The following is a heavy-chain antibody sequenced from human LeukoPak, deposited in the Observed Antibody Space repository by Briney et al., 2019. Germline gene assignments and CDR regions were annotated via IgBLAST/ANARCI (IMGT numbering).Heavy chain of an antibody. J-gene: IGHJ1*01. CDR1: GFTFSRYW. Sequence: GGSLRPSCEASGFTFSRYWMHWVRQAPGKGLVWVSRIKSDGKTNYANSVKGRFTISRDNAKNTVSLQMDSLRAEDTGVYYCARAPSEVGGYYPEYFRHWGQGTLVTVSS. CDR2: IKSDGKT. V-gene: IGHV3-74*01. CDR3: ARAPSEVGGYYPEYFRH. D-gene: IGHD3-22*01.